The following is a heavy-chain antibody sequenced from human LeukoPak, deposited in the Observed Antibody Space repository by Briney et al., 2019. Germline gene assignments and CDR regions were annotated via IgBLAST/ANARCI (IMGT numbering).Heavy chain of an antibody. J-gene: IGHJ6*03. CDR2: MNPNSGNT. V-gene: IGHV1-8*01. CDR1: GYTFTSYD. Sequence: ASVKVSCKASGYTFTSYDINWVRQATGQGLEWMGWMNPNSGNTGYAQKFQGRVTMTRNTSISTAYMELSSLRSEDTAVYYCARALRIAVAGGDYYYYYMDVWGKGTTVTVSS. D-gene: IGHD6-19*01. CDR3: ARALRIAVAGGDYYYYYMDV.